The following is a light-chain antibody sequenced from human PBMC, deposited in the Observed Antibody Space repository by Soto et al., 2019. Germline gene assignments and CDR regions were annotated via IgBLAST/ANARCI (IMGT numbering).Light chain of an antibody. V-gene: IGLV1-51*01. CDR1: SSNIGDNY. Sequence: QSVLTQPPSVSAAPGQKVTISCSGTSSNIGDNYVSWYQQFPGTAPKLLIYDNNKRPSGIPDRFSGSKSGTSANLGIIGLQTGDEADYYCATWDSTLSAGVFGGGTKLTVL. J-gene: IGLJ3*02. CDR3: ATWDSTLSAGV. CDR2: DNN.